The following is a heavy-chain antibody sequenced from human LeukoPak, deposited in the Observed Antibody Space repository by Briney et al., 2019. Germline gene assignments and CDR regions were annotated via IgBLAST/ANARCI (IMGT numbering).Heavy chain of an antibody. CDR2: ISSSGSTI. Sequence: GGSLRLSCAASGFTFSSYEMNWVRQAPGKGLEWVSYISSSGSTIYYADSVKGRFTISRDNAKNSLYLQMNSLRAEDTAVYYCARADYGGSSYGSYYFDYWGQGTLVTVSS. V-gene: IGHV3-48*03. J-gene: IGHJ4*02. CDR3: ARADYGGSSYGSYYFDY. D-gene: IGHD4-23*01. CDR1: GFTFSSYE.